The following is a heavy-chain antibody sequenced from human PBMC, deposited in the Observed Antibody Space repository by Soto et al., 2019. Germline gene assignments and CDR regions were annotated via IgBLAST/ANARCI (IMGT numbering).Heavy chain of an antibody. CDR2: TYYRSKWYN. Sequence: SQTLSLTCAISGDSVSSNSAAWNWIRQSPSRGLEWLGRTYYRSKWYNDYAVSVKSRITINPDTSKNQFSLQLNSVTPEDTAVYYCARDQGYSYGDYYYYYYAMDVWGQVTKVPVSS. CDR3: ARDQGYSYGDYYYYYYAMDV. J-gene: IGHJ6*02. D-gene: IGHD5-18*01. V-gene: IGHV6-1*01. CDR1: GDSVSSNSAA.